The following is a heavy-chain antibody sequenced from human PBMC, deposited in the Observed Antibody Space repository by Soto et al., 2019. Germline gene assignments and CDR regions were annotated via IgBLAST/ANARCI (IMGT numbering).Heavy chain of an antibody. CDR1: GFTFSSYG. D-gene: IGHD6-19*01. CDR3: AKDLAWAVADYAFDI. CDR2: ISYDGSNK. V-gene: IGHV3-30*18. J-gene: IGHJ3*02. Sequence: QVQLVESGGGVVQPGRSLRLSCAASGFTFSSYGMHWARQAPGKGLEWVAVISYDGSNKYYADSVKGRFTISRDNSKNTLYLQMNSLRAEDTAVYYCAKDLAWAVADYAFDIWGQGTMVTVSS.